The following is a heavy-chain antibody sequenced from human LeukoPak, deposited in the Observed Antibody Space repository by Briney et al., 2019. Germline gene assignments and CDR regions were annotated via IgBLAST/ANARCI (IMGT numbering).Heavy chain of an antibody. CDR1: GGSFSGYY. D-gene: IGHD3-3*01. V-gene: IGHV4-34*01. CDR2: INHSGST. CDR3: ARGLRFLVV. Sequence: SETLSLTCAVYGGSFSGYYWSWIRQPPGKGLEWIGEINHSGSTNFNPSLKSRVTISVDTSKNQFSLKLSFVTAADTAVYYCARGLRFLVVWGQGTTVTVSS. J-gene: IGHJ6*02.